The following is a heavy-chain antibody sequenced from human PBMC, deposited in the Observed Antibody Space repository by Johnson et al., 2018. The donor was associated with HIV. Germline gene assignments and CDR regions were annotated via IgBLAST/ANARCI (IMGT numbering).Heavy chain of an antibody. CDR2: IRYDGSNK. Sequence: QLVESWGGVVQPGGSLRLSCAASGFTFSSYWMHWVRQAPGKGLVWVAFIRYDGSNKYYADSVKGRFTISRDDSKNTLYLQMNSPKTEDTAVYYCTTGTIAAAGLDVFDIWGQGTMVTVSS. J-gene: IGHJ3*02. V-gene: IGHV3-30*02. CDR1: GFTFSSYW. CDR3: TTGTIAAAGLDVFDI. D-gene: IGHD6-13*01.